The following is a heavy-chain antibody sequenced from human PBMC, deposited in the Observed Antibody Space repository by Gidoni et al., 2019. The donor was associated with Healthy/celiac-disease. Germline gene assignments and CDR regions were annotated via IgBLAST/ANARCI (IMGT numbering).Heavy chain of an antibody. Sequence: QVQLVESGGGVVQPGRSLRLSCAASGFTFSSYGMHWVRQAPGKGLEWVAVIWYDGSNKYYADSVKGRFTISRDNSKNTLYLQMNSLRAEDTAVYYCAREPVAEDYYYYYGMDVWGQGTTVTVSS. CDR2: IWYDGSNK. J-gene: IGHJ6*02. D-gene: IGHD6-19*01. CDR3: AREPVAEDYYYYYGMDV. V-gene: IGHV3-33*01. CDR1: GFTFSSYG.